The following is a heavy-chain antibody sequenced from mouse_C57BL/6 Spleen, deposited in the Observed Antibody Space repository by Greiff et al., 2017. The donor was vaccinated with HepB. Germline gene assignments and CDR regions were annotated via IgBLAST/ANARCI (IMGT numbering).Heavy chain of an antibody. J-gene: IGHJ2*01. Sequence: QVQLQQPGAELVKPGASVKMSCKASGYTFTSYWITWVKQRPGQGLEWIGDIYPGSGSTNYNEKFKSKATLTVDTSSSTAYMQLSSLTSEDSAVYYCARAPYYDGSSPFDYWGQGTTLTVSS. CDR2: IYPGSGST. CDR1: GYTFTSYW. V-gene: IGHV1-55*01. CDR3: ARAPYYDGSSPFDY. D-gene: IGHD1-1*01.